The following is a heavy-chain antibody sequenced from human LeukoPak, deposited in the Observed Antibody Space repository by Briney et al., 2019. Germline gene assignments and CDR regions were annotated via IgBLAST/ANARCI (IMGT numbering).Heavy chain of an antibody. CDR2: IYYSGST. D-gene: IGHD3-10*01. CDR1: GGSISSGGYY. CDR3: ARDRAYYGSGSYYLDAFDI. Sequence: SETLSLTCTVSGGSISSGGYYWSWIRQHPGKGLEWIGYIYYSGSTYYNPSLKSRVTISVDTSKNQFSLKLSSVTAADTAVYYCARDRAYYGSGSYYLDAFDIWGQGTMVTVSS. V-gene: IGHV4-31*03. J-gene: IGHJ3*02.